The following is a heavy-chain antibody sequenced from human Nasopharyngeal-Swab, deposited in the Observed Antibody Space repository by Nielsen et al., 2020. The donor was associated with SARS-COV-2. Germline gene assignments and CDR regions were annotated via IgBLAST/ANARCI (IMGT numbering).Heavy chain of an antibody. D-gene: IGHD6-13*01. CDR2: INPNSGGT. CDR1: GCTFTGYY. V-gene: IGHV1-2*02. Sequence: ASVKVSCKASGCTFTGYYMHWVRQAPGQGLEWMGWINPNSGGTNYAQKFQGRVTMTRDTSISTAYMELSRLRSDDTAVYYCARSRKAAAGVFDYWGQGTLVTVSS. J-gene: IGHJ4*02. CDR3: ARSRKAAAGVFDY.